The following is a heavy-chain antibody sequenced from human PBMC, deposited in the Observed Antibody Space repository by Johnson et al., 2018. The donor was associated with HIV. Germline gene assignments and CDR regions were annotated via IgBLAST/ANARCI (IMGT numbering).Heavy chain of an antibody. Sequence: VQLVESGGGLVQPGGSLRLSCAASGFTFSNYWMSWVRQAPGKGLEWVANIKQDGSEKYYVDPVKGRFTISRDNAKNSLDLQMNSLRAEDTAVYYCARERPRDAFDIWGQGTMVTVSS. CDR3: ARERPRDAFDI. V-gene: IGHV3-7*05. CDR1: GFTFSNYW. CDR2: IKQDGSEK. J-gene: IGHJ3*02.